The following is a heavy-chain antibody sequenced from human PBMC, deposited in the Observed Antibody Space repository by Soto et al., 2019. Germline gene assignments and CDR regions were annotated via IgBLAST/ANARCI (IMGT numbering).Heavy chain of an antibody. V-gene: IGHV3-21*01. D-gene: IGHD3-10*01. Sequence: LRLSCAASGFTFSSYTMNWVRQAPGKGLEWVSSISSGSSYIYYADSVKGRYTISRDNAKNSLFLQMNSLRAEDTAVYYCARDILSGGAYPDYWGQGTKVTVSS. CDR3: ARDILSGGAYPDY. CDR2: ISSGSSYI. J-gene: IGHJ4*02. CDR1: GFTFSSYT.